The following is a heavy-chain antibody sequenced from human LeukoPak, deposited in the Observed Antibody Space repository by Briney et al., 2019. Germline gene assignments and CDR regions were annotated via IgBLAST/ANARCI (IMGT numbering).Heavy chain of an antibody. CDR2: IYYSGST. Sequence: SETLSLTCTVSGGSISSSSYYWGWIRQPPGKGLEWIGSIYYSGSTYYNPSLKSRVTISVDTSKNQFSLKLSSVTAADTAVYYCARLLQNNYFDYWGQGTLVTVSS. CDR1: GGSISSSSYY. V-gene: IGHV4-39*01. CDR3: ARLLQNNYFDY. J-gene: IGHJ4*02.